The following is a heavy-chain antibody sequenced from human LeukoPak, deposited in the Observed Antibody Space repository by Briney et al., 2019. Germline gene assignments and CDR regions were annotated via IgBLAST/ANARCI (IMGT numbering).Heavy chain of an antibody. CDR1: GFTFDDYA. Sequence: GGSLRLSCAASGFTFDDYAMHWVRQAPGKGLGWVSGISWNSGSIGYADSVKGRFTISRDNAKNSLYLQMNSLRAEDTALYYCAKDISGGATGVDYWGQGTLVTVSS. CDR3: AKDISGGATGVDY. CDR2: ISWNSGSI. D-gene: IGHD5-24*01. V-gene: IGHV3-9*01. J-gene: IGHJ4*02.